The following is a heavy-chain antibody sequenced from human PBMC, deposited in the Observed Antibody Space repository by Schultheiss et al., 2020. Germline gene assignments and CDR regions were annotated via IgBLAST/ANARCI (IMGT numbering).Heavy chain of an antibody. CDR2: IYYSGSN. J-gene: IGHJ5*02. V-gene: IGHV4-34*01. D-gene: IGHD1-26*01. CDR3: ARAAYSGSYSWFDP. CDR1: GGSFSGYY. Sequence: SETLSLTCAVYGGSFSGYYWSWIRQPPGKGLEWIGYIYYSGSNYYNPSLKSRVTISVDTSKNQFSLKLSSVTAADTAVYYCARAAYSGSYSWFDPWGQGTLVTVSS.